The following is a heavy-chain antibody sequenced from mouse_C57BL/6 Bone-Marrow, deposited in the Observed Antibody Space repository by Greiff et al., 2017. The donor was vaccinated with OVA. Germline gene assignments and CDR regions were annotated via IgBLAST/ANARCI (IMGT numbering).Heavy chain of an antibody. CDR2: IYPRSGNT. V-gene: IGHV1-81*01. J-gene: IGHJ2*01. CDR3: ARSLITTVVAPDY. D-gene: IGHD1-1*01. Sequence: VQLQQSGAELARPGAPVKLSCKASGYTFTSYGISWVKQRTGQGLEWIGEIYPRSGNTYYNEKFKGKATLTADKSSSTAYMELRSLTSEDSAVYFCARSLITTVVAPDYWGQGTTLTVSS. CDR1: GYTFTSYG.